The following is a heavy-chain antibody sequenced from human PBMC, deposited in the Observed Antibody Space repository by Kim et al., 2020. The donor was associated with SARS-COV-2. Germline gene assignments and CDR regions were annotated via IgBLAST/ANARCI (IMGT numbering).Heavy chain of an antibody. J-gene: IGHJ3*02. CDR2: INPSGGST. CDR3: ARDPSPPTYYYDSSGYKRGSLAFDI. Sequence: ASVKVSCKASGYTFTSYYMHWVRQAPGQGLEWMGIINPSGGSTSYAQKFQGRVTMTRDTSTSTVYMELSSLRSEDTAVYYCARDPSPPTYYYDSSGYKRGSLAFDIWGQGTMVTVSS. V-gene: IGHV1-46*01. CDR1: GYTFTSYY. D-gene: IGHD3-22*01.